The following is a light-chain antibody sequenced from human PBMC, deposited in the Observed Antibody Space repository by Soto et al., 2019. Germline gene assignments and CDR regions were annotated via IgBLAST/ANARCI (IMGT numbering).Light chain of an antibody. Sequence: ETVRTQSPGTMSVSPGSRATLSCRASQSISNNLAWYQQKPGQAPRLIMFRKSTRATGVQARFSGSGSGTEFNITISRLEPEDFAVYYCKQYGSSGTFGQGTKVDIK. CDR2: RKS. J-gene: IGKJ1*01. CDR1: QSISNN. CDR3: KQYGSSGT. V-gene: IGKV3-15*01.